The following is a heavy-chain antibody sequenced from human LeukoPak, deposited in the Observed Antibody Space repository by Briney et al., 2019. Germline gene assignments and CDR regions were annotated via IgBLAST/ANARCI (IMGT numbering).Heavy chain of an antibody. CDR3: AGQSSSSIYWYFDL. Sequence: PSETLSLTCTVSGGSISSYYWSWIRQPPGKGLEWIGYIYYSGSTNYNPSLTSRATISVDTSKNQFSLKLSSVTAADTAVYYCAGQSSSSIYWYFDLWGRGTLVTVSS. V-gene: IGHV4-59*01. J-gene: IGHJ2*01. D-gene: IGHD6-6*01. CDR1: GGSISSYY. CDR2: IYYSGST.